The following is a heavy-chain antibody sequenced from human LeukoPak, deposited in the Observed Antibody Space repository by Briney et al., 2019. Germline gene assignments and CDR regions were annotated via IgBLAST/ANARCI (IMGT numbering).Heavy chain of an antibody. J-gene: IGHJ4*02. V-gene: IGHV3-48*01. CDR2: ISISSSTI. CDR3: ARDSPPDY. Sequence: PGGALRLSCAASGFTFSTYSMNWVRQAPGKGLEWVSYISISSSTIYYADSVKGRFTISRDNVKISLYLQMNSLRAEDTAVNYCARDSPPDYWGQGTLVTVSS. CDR1: GFTFSTYS.